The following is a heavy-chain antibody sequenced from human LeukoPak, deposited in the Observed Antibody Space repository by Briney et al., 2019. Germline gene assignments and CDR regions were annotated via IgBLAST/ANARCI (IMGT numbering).Heavy chain of an antibody. CDR3: ARGYWHTAMAPAGAFDI. Sequence: NPGGSLRLSCAASGFTFSSYSMNWVRQAPGKGLEWVSSISSSSSYIYYADPVKGRFTISRDNAKNSLYLQMNSLRAEDTAVYYCARGYWHTAMAPAGAFDIWGQGTMVTVSS. J-gene: IGHJ3*02. D-gene: IGHD5-18*01. CDR1: GFTFSSYS. V-gene: IGHV3-21*01. CDR2: ISSSSSYI.